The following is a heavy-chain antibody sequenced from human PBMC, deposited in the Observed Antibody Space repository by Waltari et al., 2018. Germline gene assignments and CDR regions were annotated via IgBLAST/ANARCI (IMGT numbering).Heavy chain of an antibody. D-gene: IGHD3-10*01. CDR1: GFSISDYG. Sequence: EVQLVESGGGLIQPGGSLRLSCAASGFSISDYGVSWVRQAPGKGLEWVSRIRASGGNVAYTDSVTGRFTISRDTSQNTVYLQMIGLRVEDTAVYYCTRSISQGVTASDYWGQGTLVTVSS. CDR3: TRSISQGVTASDY. V-gene: IGHV3-23*04. CDR2: IRASGGNV. J-gene: IGHJ4*02.